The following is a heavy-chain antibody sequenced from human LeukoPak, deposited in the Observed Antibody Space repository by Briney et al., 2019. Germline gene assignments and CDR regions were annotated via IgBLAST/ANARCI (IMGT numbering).Heavy chain of an antibody. V-gene: IGHV3-23*01. D-gene: IGHD3-10*01. CDR1: GFTFSDYA. J-gene: IGHJ4*02. CDR3: AKDPFYYGSGGPT. CDR2: IGHTLGST. Sequence: PGGSLRLSCAASGFTFSDYAMSWVRQAPGKGLEWVSSIGHTLGSTYYTESVKGRFTISRDSSKNTVFLRMNSLRAEHTAIYYCAKDPFYYGSGGPTWGQGTLVTVSS.